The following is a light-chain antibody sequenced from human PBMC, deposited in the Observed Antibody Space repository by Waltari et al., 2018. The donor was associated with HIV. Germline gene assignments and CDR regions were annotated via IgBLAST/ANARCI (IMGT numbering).Light chain of an antibody. CDR3: SSYTSSSTYV. V-gene: IGLV2-14*01. CDR1: SSAVGGYDY. CDR2: EVS. Sequence: QSALTQPASVSGSPGQSITISCTGTSSAVGGYDYVSWYQQHPGKAPRLMIYEVSNRPSGVSKRFSGSKSGNTASLTISGLQAEDEADYYCSSYTSSSTYVFGTGTKVTVL. J-gene: IGLJ1*01.